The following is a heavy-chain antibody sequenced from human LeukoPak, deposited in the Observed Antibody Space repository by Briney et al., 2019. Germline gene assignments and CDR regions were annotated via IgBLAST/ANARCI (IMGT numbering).Heavy chain of an antibody. J-gene: IGHJ4*02. CDR1: RFTLSTYW. Sequence: PGGSLRLSCTASRFTLSTYWMSWVRQAPGKGLEWVAHIKQDGSQEYYVDSVKGRFTTSRDSAKNSLYLQMNSLRAEDTAVYYCARGVPYDSWSGPHYSDYRGQGTLVTVSS. V-gene: IGHV3-7*01. D-gene: IGHD3-3*01. CDR2: IKQDGSQE. CDR3: ARGVPYDSWSGPHYSDY.